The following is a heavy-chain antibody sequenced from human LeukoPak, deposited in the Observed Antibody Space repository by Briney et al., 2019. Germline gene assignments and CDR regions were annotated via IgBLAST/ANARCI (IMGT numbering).Heavy chain of an antibody. Sequence: GGSLRLSCAASGFTFSSYAMSWVRQAPGKGLEWVSAISGSGGRTYYADSVKGRFTISRDNSKNTLYLQMSSLRVEDTAVYYCAKNSGYGGNFPFDYWGQGTLVTVSS. J-gene: IGHJ4*02. CDR1: GFTFSSYA. CDR2: ISGSGGRT. CDR3: AKNSGYGGNFPFDY. V-gene: IGHV3-23*01. D-gene: IGHD4-23*01.